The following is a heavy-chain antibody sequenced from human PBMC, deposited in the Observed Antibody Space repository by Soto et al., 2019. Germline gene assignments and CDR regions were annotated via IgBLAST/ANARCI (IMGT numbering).Heavy chain of an antibody. CDR2: IYPGDSDT. J-gene: IGHJ4*02. D-gene: IGHD6-13*01. CDR1: GYSFTSYW. V-gene: IGHV5-51*01. CDR3: ARHGSSWLTPSDY. Sequence: GESLKIYCKGSGYSFTSYWIGWVRQMPGKGLEWMGIIYPGDSDTRYSPSFQGQVTISADKSISTAYLQWSSLKASDTAMYYCARHGSSWLTPSDYWGQGTLVTVSS.